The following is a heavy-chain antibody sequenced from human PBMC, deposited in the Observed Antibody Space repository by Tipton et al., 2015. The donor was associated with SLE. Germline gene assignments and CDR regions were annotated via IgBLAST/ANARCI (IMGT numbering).Heavy chain of an antibody. V-gene: IGHV4-61*08. CDR3: ARLQPGRWFDP. D-gene: IGHD6-13*01. CDR1: GGSISSGGYY. J-gene: IGHJ5*02. CDR2: IYYSGST. Sequence: TLSLTCTVSGGSISSGGYYWSWIRQHQGKGLEWIGYIYYSGSTNYNPSLKSRVTISLDTSKNQFSLKLSSVTAADTDVYYCARLQPGRWFDPWGQGTLVTVSS.